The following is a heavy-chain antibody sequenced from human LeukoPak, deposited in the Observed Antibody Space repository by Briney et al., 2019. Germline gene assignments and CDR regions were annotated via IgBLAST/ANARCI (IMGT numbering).Heavy chain of an antibody. J-gene: IGHJ5*02. CDR3: ASGYCSGSSCYVGWIDP. D-gene: IGHD2-2*03. CDR1: GYTFTGYY. Sequence: GASVKVSCKASGYTFTGYYMHWVRQAPGQGLEWMGWINPNSGGTNYAQKFQGRVTMTRDTSISTAYMELSRLRSDDTAVYYCASGYCSGSSCYVGWIDPWGQGTLVTVSS. CDR2: INPNSGGT. V-gene: IGHV1-2*02.